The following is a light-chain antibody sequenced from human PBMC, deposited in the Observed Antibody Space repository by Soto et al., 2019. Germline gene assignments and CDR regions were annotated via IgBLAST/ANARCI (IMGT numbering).Light chain of an antibody. V-gene: IGKV3-15*01. CDR2: GAS. J-gene: IGKJ2*01. Sequence: EIVMTQSPATLSVSPGERATLSCRASQSIRSNLAWHQQKPGQAPRLLIYGASTRATGISARFSGSGSGTEFTLTISSLQSEDFAVYYCQQYDIWPRTFGQGTKLEIK. CDR1: QSIRSN. CDR3: QQYDIWPRT.